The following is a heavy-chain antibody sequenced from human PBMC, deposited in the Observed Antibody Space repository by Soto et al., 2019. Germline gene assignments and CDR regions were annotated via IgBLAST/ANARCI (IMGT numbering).Heavy chain of an antibody. CDR2: INAGNGNT. CDR1: GYTFTSYA. CDR3: ARDRAPGWAHYKGMEV. J-gene: IGHJ6*01. D-gene: IGHD1-26*01. V-gene: IGHV1-3*01. Sequence: ASVNVSCKASGYTFTSYAMHWVRQAPGQRLEWMGWINAGNGNTKYSQKFQGRVTITRDTSASTAYMELSSLRSEDTAVYYCARDRAPGWAHYKGMEVSGQGTTVTVSS.